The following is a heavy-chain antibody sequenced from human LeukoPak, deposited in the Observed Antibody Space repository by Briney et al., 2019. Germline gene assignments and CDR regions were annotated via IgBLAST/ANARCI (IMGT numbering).Heavy chain of an antibody. CDR2: ISGSGGST. CDR3: AKDREYSYESIYYYYGMDV. Sequence: GGSLRLSCAASGFTFSSYAMSWVRQAPGKGLEWVSAISGSGGSTYYADSVKGRFTISRDNSKNTLYLQMNSLRAEDTAVYYCAKDREYSYESIYYYYGMDVWGQGTTVTVSS. D-gene: IGHD5-18*01. J-gene: IGHJ6*02. V-gene: IGHV3-23*01. CDR1: GFTFSSYA.